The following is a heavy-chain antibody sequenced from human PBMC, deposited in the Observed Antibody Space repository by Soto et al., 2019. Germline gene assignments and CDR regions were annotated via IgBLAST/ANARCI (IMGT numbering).Heavy chain of an antibody. D-gene: IGHD3-16*01. J-gene: IGHJ4*02. CDR3: ARDARNADYDY. CDR1: GFXFSSHA. CDR2: IHSIRSII. Sequence: EVQLVESGGGLVXPXGXXXLSCAVSGFXFSSHAMNWVRQAPGKGLEWVAYIHSIRSIIYYADSVKGRFTISRDNAKNSLYLQMDSLRDEDTAVYYCARDARNADYDYWGQGTLVTVSS. V-gene: IGHV3-48*02.